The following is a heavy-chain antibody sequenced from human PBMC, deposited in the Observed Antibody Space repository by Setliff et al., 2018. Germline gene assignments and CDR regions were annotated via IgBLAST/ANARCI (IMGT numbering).Heavy chain of an antibody. CDR2: INHSGST. CDR3: ARKYNFWSGYVDY. Sequence: SETLSLTCAVYGGSFSGNYWSWIRQPPGKGLEWIGEINHSGSTNYNPSLKSRVTISVDTSKNQFSLKLSSVTAADTAVYYCARKYNFWSGYVDYWGQGTLVTVSS. V-gene: IGHV4-34*01. D-gene: IGHD3-3*01. J-gene: IGHJ4*02. CDR1: GGSFSGNY.